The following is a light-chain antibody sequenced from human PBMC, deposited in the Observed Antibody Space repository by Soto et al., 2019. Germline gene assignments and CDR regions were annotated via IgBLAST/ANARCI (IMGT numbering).Light chain of an antibody. CDR3: QQLYTYPLT. J-gene: IGKJ4*01. V-gene: IGKV1-13*02. CDR1: QGISSA. Sequence: AIQLTQSPSSLSASVGDSVTIXXRASQGISSALAWYQQKPGKSPKIXIYDASILESGVPSRFSGSGAGTDFTLTISSLQPEDFATYYCQQLYTYPLTFGGGTKVDI. CDR2: DAS.